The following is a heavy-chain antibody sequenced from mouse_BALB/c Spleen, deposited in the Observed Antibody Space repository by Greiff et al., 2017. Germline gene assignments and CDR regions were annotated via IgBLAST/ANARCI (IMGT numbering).Heavy chain of an antibody. V-gene: IGHV14-3*02. CDR1: GFNFNDTY. Sequence: VQLQQSGAELVKPGASVKLSCTASGFNFNDTYMHWVKQRPEQGLEWIGRIDPANGNTKYDPKFQGKATITADTSSNTAYLQLSSLTSEDTAVYYCASSDWYFDYWGQGTTLTVSS. D-gene: IGHD2-13*01. J-gene: IGHJ2*01. CDR2: IDPANGNT. CDR3: ASSDWYFDY.